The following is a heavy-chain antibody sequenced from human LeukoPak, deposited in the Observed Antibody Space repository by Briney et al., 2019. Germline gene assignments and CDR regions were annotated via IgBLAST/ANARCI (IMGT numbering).Heavy chain of an antibody. V-gene: IGHV3-21*01. Sequence: PGGSLRLSCAASGFTFSSYSMNWVRQAPGKGLEWVSSISSSSSYIYYADSVKGRFTISRDNAKNSLYLQMNSLRAEDTAVYYCARASYDFWSGYYRRNDAFDIWGQGTMVTVSS. CDR2: ISSSSSYI. CDR3: ARASYDFWSGYYRRNDAFDI. J-gene: IGHJ3*02. D-gene: IGHD3-3*01. CDR1: GFTFSSYS.